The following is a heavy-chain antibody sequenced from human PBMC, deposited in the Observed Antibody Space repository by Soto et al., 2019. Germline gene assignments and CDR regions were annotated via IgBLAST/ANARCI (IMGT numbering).Heavy chain of an antibody. CDR2: MSSSGAAT. Sequence: HPGGSLRLSCAASGFTFSSYAMSWVRQAPGKGLEWVSSMSSSGAATDYADSVKGRFTISRDNSKNTLYLQMNSLRAEDTAVYYCATRTVGATKASGFYYFDSWGQGTLVTVSS. D-gene: IGHD1-26*01. CDR3: ATRTVGATKASGFYYFDS. J-gene: IGHJ4*02. V-gene: IGHV3-23*01. CDR1: GFTFSSYA.